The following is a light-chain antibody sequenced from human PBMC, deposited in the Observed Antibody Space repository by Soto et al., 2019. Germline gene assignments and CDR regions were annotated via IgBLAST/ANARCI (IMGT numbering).Light chain of an antibody. Sequence: QSVLXQPASVSGSPGQSITISCTGSSSDVGNYNLVSWYQQHPGKAPKLMIYEDTKWPSGVSNRFSGSKSGNTAYLTISGLQAEDEADYYCWSYAVGRTYVFGTGTKVTVL. CDR2: EDT. J-gene: IGLJ1*01. CDR3: WSYAVGRTYV. V-gene: IGLV2-23*01. CDR1: SSDVGNYNL.